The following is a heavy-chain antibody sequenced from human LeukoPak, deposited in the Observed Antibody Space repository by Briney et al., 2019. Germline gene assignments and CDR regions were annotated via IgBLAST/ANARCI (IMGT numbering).Heavy chain of an antibody. CDR2: ISSSSSTI. Sequence: GGSLRLSCAASGFTFSSYSMNWVRQAPGKGLEWVSYISSSSSTIYYADSVKGRFTISRDNAKNSLYLQMNSLRAEDTAVYYCARVRGSYSGDYWGQGTLVTVSS. CDR3: ARVRGSYSGDY. CDR1: GFTFSSYS. J-gene: IGHJ4*02. D-gene: IGHD1-26*01. V-gene: IGHV3-48*04.